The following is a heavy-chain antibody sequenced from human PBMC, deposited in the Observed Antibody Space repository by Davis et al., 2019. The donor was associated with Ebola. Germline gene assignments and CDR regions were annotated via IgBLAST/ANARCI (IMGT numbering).Heavy chain of an antibody. CDR3: AKERDSGSYIGRGEFDY. Sequence: SCVGSGFSVSSYAMSWVRQVSGKGLEWVSAISGNGGATLSADSVKGRFTISRDSSRSTLFLQINRVRAEDTAIYYCAKERDSGSYIGRGEFDYWGQGILVTVSS. CDR1: GFSVSSYA. J-gene: IGHJ4*02. CDR2: ISGNGGAT. V-gene: IGHV3-23*01. D-gene: IGHD1-26*01.